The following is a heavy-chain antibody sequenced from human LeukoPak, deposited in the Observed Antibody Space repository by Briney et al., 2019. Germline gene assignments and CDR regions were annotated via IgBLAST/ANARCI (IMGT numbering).Heavy chain of an antibody. CDR2: ISGSGTRT. J-gene: IGHJ4*02. D-gene: IGHD6-6*01. CDR3: AKDPFRARISAPDY. Sequence: GGSLRLSCVGSGFTLSSYAMSWVRQAPGKGLEWVSAISGSGTRTYYADSVKGRFTISRDNSKNTLYLQMNSLRAEDTAVYYCAKDPFRARISAPDYWGQGTLVTVSS. V-gene: IGHV3-23*01. CDR1: GFTLSSYA.